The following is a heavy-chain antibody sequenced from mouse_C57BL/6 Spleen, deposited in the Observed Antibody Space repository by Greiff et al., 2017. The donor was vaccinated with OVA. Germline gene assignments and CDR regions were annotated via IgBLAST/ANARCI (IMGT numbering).Heavy chain of an antibody. CDR1: GYAFSSYW. CDR3: ARKELGPSWFAY. J-gene: IGHJ3*01. V-gene: IGHV1-80*01. D-gene: IGHD4-1*01. CDR2: IYPGDGDP. Sequence: VQLQQSGAELVKPGASVKISCKASGYAFSSYWMNWVKQRPGKGLEWIGQIYPGDGDPNYNGKFKGKATLTADKSSSTAYMQLSSLTSEYSAVYFCARKELGPSWFAYWGQGTLVTVSA.